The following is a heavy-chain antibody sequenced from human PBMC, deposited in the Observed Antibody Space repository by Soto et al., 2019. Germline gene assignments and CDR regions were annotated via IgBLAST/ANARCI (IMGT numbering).Heavy chain of an antibody. CDR2: ISAYNGNT. D-gene: IGHD3-3*01. Sequence: QVQLVQSGAEVKKPAASVKVSCKASGYTFTSYGISWVRQAPGQGLEWMGWISAYNGNTNYAQKLQGRVTMTPDTPASTAYMELRRLRYEDTGVYYCGRWSSDMDYWGQVSLLTVSS. V-gene: IGHV1-18*01. CDR3: GRWSSDMDY. CDR1: GYTFTSYG. J-gene: IGHJ4*02.